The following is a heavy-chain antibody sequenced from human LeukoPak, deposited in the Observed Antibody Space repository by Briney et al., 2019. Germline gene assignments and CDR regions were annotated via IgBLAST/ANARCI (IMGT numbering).Heavy chain of an antibody. CDR2: INPNSGGT. V-gene: IGHV1-2*02. CDR3: AKASGSYALRYAFDI. Sequence: ASVKVSCKACGYTFTGYYMHWVRQAPGQGLEWMGWINPNSGGTNYAQKFQGRVTMTRDTSISTAYMELSRLRSDDTAVYYCAKASGSYALRYAFDIWGQGTMVTVSS. CDR1: GYTFTGYY. D-gene: IGHD1-26*01. J-gene: IGHJ3*02.